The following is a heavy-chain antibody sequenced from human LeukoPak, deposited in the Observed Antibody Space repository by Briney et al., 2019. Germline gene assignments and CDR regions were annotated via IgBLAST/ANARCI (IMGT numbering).Heavy chain of an antibody. V-gene: IGHV3-30*19. J-gene: IGHJ5*02. CDR3: ASQTYDFWSGSRFDP. CDR2: IWYDGSNK. CDR1: GFTFSSYG. Sequence: GGSLRLSCAASGFTFSSYGMHWVRQAPGKGLEWVAVIWYDGSNKYYADSVKGRFTISRDNSKNTLYLQMNSLRAEDTAVYYCASQTYDFWSGSRFDPWGQGTLVTVSS. D-gene: IGHD3-3*01.